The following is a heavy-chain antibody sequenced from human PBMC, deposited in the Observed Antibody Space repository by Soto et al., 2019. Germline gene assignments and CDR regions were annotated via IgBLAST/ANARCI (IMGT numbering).Heavy chain of an antibody. Sequence: QVQLVQSGAEVKKPGASVKVSCKASGYTFTSYGISWVRQAPGQGLEWMGWISAYNGNTNYAQKLQGRVTITTDTSTSTAYMERRSLRSDDMAVYYCARVIRWLKFGLDYWGQGTLVTGSS. CDR3: ARVIRWLKFGLDY. V-gene: IGHV1-18*03. D-gene: IGHD3-16*01. CDR1: GYTFTSYG. CDR2: ISAYNGNT. J-gene: IGHJ4*02.